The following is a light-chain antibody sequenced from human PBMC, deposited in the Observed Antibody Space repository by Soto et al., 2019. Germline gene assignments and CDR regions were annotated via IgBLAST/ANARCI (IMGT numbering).Light chain of an antibody. J-gene: IGLJ1*01. V-gene: IGLV2-14*01. CDR3: SSYTSSSTPEV. CDR1: SSDVGGYNY. CDR2: DVT. Sequence: QSVLTQPASVSGSPGQSITISCTGTSSDVGGYNYVSWYQQHPVKAPKLMIYDVTNRPSGVSDRFSGSKSGNTASLTISGLQAEDEADYCSSYTSSSTPEVFGTGTKVTVL.